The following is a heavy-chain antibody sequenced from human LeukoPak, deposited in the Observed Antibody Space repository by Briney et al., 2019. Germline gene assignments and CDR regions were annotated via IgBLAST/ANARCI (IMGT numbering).Heavy chain of an antibody. J-gene: IGHJ6*02. D-gene: IGHD2-2*02. CDR3: ASCSSTSCYIDYYYYGTDV. CDR1: GYTFTSYG. Sequence: GASVKVSCKASGYTFTSYGISWVRQAPGQGLEWMGWISAYNGNTNYAQKLQGRVTMTTDTSTSTAYMELRSLRSDDTAVYYCASCSSTSCYIDYYYYGTDVWGQGTTVTVSS. V-gene: IGHV1-18*01. CDR2: ISAYNGNT.